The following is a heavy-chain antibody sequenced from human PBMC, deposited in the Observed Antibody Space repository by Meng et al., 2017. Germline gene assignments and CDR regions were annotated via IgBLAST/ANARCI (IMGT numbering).Heavy chain of an antibody. Sequence: SETLSLTCTVSGGPISSSSYYWGWVRRPPGKGLECIGCIYYSGSTYYNPSLKGRVTISVDTSKNQFSLKRSSVTAADTAVYYCARIIAAAGPLFDYWGQGTLVTVSS. D-gene: IGHD6-13*01. CDR3: ARIIAAAGPLFDY. J-gene: IGHJ4*02. CDR2: IYYSGST. V-gene: IGHV4-39*07. CDR1: GGPISSSSYY.